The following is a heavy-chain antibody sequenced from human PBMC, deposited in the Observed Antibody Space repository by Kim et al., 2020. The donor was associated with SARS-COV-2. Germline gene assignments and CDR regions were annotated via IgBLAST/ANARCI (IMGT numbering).Heavy chain of an antibody. Sequence: GGRTYYADSVKGRFTISRDNSKNTLYLQMNSLRAEDTAVYYCANARLSWGQGTLVTVSS. CDR2: GGRT. D-gene: IGHD6-25*01. V-gene: IGHV3-23*01. J-gene: IGHJ5*02. CDR3: ANARLS.